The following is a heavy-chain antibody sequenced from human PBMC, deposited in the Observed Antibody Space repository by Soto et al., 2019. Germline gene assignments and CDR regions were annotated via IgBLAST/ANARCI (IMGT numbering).Heavy chain of an antibody. CDR2: INPSGGST. CDR3: AREGTPGIAAAGTQWLAQPYYYYYGMDV. CDR1: GYTFTSYY. Sequence: ASVKVSCKASGYTFTSYYMHWVRQAPGQGLEWMGIINPSGGSTSYAQKFQGRVTMTRDTSTSTVYMELSSLRSEDTAVYYCAREGTPGIAAAGTQWLAQPYYYYYGMDVWGQGTTVTVSS. D-gene: IGHD6-13*01. J-gene: IGHJ6*02. V-gene: IGHV1-46*01.